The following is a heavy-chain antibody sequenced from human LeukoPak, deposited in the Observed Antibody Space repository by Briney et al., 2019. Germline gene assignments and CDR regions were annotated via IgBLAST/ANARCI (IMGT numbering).Heavy chain of an antibody. CDR1: GFTFSNYA. Sequence: GGSLRLSCAASGFTFSNYAMNWVRQAPGKGLEWVSVIVGSDDDTYYADSVKGRFTISRDNSKNTLYLQMSSLRAEDTAVYYCAKEFNRGLPDYWGQGTLVTVPS. CDR2: IVGSDDDT. J-gene: IGHJ4*02. CDR3: AKEFNRGLPDY. V-gene: IGHV3-23*01. D-gene: IGHD2-21*01.